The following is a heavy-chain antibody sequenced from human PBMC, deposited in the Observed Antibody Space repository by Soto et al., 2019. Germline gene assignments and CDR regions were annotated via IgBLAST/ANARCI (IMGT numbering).Heavy chain of an antibody. J-gene: IGHJ5*02. D-gene: IGHD2-15*01. V-gene: IGHV1-3*01. CDR2: INAGNGNT. CDR3: ARDRRHCSGGSCESWFDP. Sequence: ASVKVSCKASGYTFTSYAMHWVRQAPGQRLEWMGWINAGNGNTKYSQKFQGRVTMTTDTSTSTAYMELRSLRSDDTAVYYCARDRRHCSGGSCESWFDPWGQGTLVTVSS. CDR1: GYTFTSYA.